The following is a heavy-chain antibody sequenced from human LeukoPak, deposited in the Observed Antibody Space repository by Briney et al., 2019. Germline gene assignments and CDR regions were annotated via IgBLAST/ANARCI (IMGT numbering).Heavy chain of an antibody. CDR1: GYTFTSYS. CDR2: INANTGNP. V-gene: IGHV7-4-1*02. Sequence: ASVEVSCKASGYTFTSYSMNWVRQAPGQGLEYMGWINANTGNPTYAQGFTGRFVFSLDTSVSTAYLQISSLKAEDTAVYFCARDHSTVRGYYGSGTFDTSYMDVWGKGTTVTVSS. J-gene: IGHJ6*03. D-gene: IGHD3-10*01. CDR3: ARDHSTVRGYYGSGTFDTSYMDV.